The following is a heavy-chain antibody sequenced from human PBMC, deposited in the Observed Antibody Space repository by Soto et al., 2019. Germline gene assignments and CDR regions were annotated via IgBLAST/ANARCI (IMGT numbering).Heavy chain of an antibody. D-gene: IGHD1-26*01. CDR1: GYTFTGHY. CDR3: GRGRSGQIVVFY. Sequence: SVKVSCKASGYTFTGHYIHWVRQAPEQGPEWMGEIGPESGATRYAQKFQGRVTMTRDMSTTTVYMELNNLSPDDTAVYYCGRGRSGQIVVFYWGQGTPVTVSS. CDR2: IGPESGAT. V-gene: IGHV1-2*02. J-gene: IGHJ4*02.